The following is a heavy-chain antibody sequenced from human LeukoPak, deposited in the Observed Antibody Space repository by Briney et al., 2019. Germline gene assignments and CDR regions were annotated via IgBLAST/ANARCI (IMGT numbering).Heavy chain of an antibody. D-gene: IGHD2-15*01. CDR1: GSTFNTYS. V-gene: IGHV3-21*01. Sequence: GGSLRLSCAASGSTFNTYSMNCVRQAPGKGLEWVSSISTTSSYIYYADSVKGRFTISRDNAKNSLYLQMNSLRAEDTAVYYCARDRCSGYSCYNFDYWGQGTLVTVSS. J-gene: IGHJ4*02. CDR3: ARDRCSGYSCYNFDY. CDR2: ISTTSSYI.